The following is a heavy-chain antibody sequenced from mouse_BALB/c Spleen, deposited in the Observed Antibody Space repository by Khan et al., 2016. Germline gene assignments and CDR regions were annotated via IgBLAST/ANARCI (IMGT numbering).Heavy chain of an antibody. V-gene: IGHV2-6-7*01. CDR3: ASYYDDDGGFAY. CDR1: GFSITGFA. J-gene: IGHJ3*01. Sequence: QVQLKESGPGLVAPSQSLSITCTVSGFSITGFAVNWVRQPPGKGLEWLGVIWGDGSTDYDSAFKSRLSISKDDSKSQVFLKMNRLQTDDTARYYCASYYDDDGGFAYWGQGTLVTVSA. D-gene: IGHD2-4*01. CDR2: IWGDGST.